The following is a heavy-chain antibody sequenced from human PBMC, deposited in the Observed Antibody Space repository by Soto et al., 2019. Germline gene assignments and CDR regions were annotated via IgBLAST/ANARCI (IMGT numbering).Heavy chain of an antibody. CDR3: ARRRAPAGSDFDY. Sequence: PGESLKISCNGSGYSFTSYWISWVRQMPGKGLEWMGRIDPSDSYTNYSPSFEGHVTISADKSISTAYLQWSSLKASDTATYYCARRRAPAGSDFDYWGQGTLVTVSS. CDR1: GYSFTSYW. CDR2: IDPSDSYT. D-gene: IGHD6-13*01. V-gene: IGHV5-10-1*01. J-gene: IGHJ4*02.